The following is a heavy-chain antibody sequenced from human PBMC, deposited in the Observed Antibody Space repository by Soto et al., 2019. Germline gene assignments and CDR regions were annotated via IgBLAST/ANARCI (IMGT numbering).Heavy chain of an antibody. CDR1: GFTFSSYW. D-gene: IGHD6-13*01. V-gene: IGHV3-74*01. CDR3: VTKANTNSWFVGDY. J-gene: IGHJ4*02. Sequence: EVQLVESGGGLVQPGGSLRLSCAASGFTFSSYWMHWVRQAPGKRLVWISRINGDGSSTDYAESVRGRFTISRDNAKNTLYLQMNSLRAEDTAVYYCVTKANTNSWFVGDYGGQGNLVTVSS. CDR2: INGDGSST.